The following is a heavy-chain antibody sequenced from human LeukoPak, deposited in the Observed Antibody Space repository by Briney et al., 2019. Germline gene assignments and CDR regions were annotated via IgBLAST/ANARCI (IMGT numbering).Heavy chain of an antibody. V-gene: IGHV4-61*02. D-gene: IGHD3-22*01. Sequence: SETLSLTCTVSGGSISSGSYYWSWIRQPAGKGLEWIGRIYTGGSTNYNPSLKSRVTISVDTSKNQFSLKLSSVTAADTAVYYCAREGSYYDSSGYYRDAFDIWGQGTMVTVSS. J-gene: IGHJ3*02. CDR3: AREGSYYDSSGYYRDAFDI. CDR1: GGSISSGSYY. CDR2: IYTGGST.